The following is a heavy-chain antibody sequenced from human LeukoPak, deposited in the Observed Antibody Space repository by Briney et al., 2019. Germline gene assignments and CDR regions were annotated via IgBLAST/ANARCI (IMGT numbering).Heavy chain of an antibody. CDR1: GFTFSNYA. Sequence: GGSLRLSCAASGFTFSNYAMNWVRQPPGKGLEWVPGINRNGSSTDYADSVKGRFTISRDNAKNSHFLQMNSLRVEDTALYYCARGFRNGPFDCWGQGTLVTVSS. V-gene: IGHV3-20*04. CDR2: INRNGSST. CDR3: ARGFRNGPFDC. D-gene: IGHD2-8*01. J-gene: IGHJ4*02.